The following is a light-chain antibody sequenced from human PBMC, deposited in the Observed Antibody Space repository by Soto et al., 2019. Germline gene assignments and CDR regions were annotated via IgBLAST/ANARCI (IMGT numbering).Light chain of an antibody. CDR1: QSISSRS. CDR2: VAS. CDR3: QQYATSPLT. J-gene: IGKJ4*01. V-gene: IGKV3-20*01. Sequence: ETMLTQSPGTLSLSPGERATLSCRASQSISSRSLAWYQQKPGQAPRLLIYVASSRAAGIPDRFSGSGSGTDFTLTISRLEPEDFALYYCQQYATSPLTFGGGTRVEIK.